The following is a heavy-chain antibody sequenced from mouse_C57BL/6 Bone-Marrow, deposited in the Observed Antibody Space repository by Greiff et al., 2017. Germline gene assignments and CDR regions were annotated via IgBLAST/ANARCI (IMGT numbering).Heavy chain of an antibody. D-gene: IGHD2-2*01. CDR3: ARGGYGYDPYAMDY. Sequence: EVQLQQSGGGLVKPGGSLKLSCAASGFTFSSYAMSWVRQTPDKRLEWVATISDGGSYTYYPDNVQGRFTISRDNAKNNLYLQMSHLKSEDTAMYYCARGGYGYDPYAMDYWGQGTSVTVSS. J-gene: IGHJ4*01. V-gene: IGHV5-4*01. CDR2: ISDGGSYT. CDR1: GFTFSSYA.